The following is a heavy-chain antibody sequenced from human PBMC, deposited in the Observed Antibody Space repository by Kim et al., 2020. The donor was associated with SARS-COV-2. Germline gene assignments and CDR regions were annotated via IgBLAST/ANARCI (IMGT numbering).Heavy chain of an antibody. D-gene: IGHD2-2*01. CDR3: ARDTPAPRKAGDAMDV. CDR1: AYSISSNSYY. CDR2: IHFSGAT. Sequence: SETLSLTCSVSAYSISSNSYYWGWIRQPPGKGLEWIGTIHFSGATYYNPSLKSLATVSLDTSKNQFSLKLRSVTAADTAIYYCARDTPAPRKAGDAMDVWGQGTTVTVSS. J-gene: IGHJ6*02. V-gene: IGHV4-39*07.